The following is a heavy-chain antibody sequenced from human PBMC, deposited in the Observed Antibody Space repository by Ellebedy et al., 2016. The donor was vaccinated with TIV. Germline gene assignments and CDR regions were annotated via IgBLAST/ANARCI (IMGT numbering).Heavy chain of an antibody. V-gene: IGHV3-23*01. J-gene: IGHJ5*02. Sequence: GGSLRLXXAASGFTFSSYAMSWVRQAPGKGLEWVSTISGSGDSTYYADSVKGRFTTSRDNSKNTLYLQMNSLRAEDTAVYYCAKGPAASANFNPWFDPWGQGTLVTVSS. CDR2: ISGSGDST. CDR3: AKGPAASANFNPWFDP. CDR1: GFTFSSYA. D-gene: IGHD6-25*01.